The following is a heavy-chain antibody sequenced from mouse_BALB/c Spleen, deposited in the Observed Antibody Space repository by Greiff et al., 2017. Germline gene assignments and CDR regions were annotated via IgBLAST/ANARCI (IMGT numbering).Heavy chain of an antibody. CDR1: GFTFSSFG. D-gene: IGHD2-2*01. CDR2: ISSGSSTI. J-gene: IGHJ4*01. V-gene: IGHV5-17*02. CDR3: AIYYGYGYAMDY. Sequence: EVKLVESGGGLVQPGGSRKLSCAASGFTFSSFGMHWVRQAPEKGLEWVAYISSGSSTIYYADTVKGRFTISRDNPKNTLFLQMTSLRSEDTAMYYCAIYYGYGYAMDYWGQGTSVTVSS.